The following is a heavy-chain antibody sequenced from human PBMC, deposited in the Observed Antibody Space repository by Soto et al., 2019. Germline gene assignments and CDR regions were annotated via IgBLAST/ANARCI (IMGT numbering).Heavy chain of an antibody. CDR1: GYALNSYD. V-gene: IGHV1-18*04. D-gene: IGHD5-18*01. CDR2: ISGHNGDT. CDR3: ARAGADTFSGPFDF. J-gene: IGHJ4*02. Sequence: QVQLVQSGAEVKKPGASVKVSCKTSGYALNSYDITWVRQAPGQGLEWMGWISGHNGDTNYEQKFQGRVTMTKDTSTSTAYMELSSLTSDDTAVYYCARAGADTFSGPFDFWGQGTLVTVSS.